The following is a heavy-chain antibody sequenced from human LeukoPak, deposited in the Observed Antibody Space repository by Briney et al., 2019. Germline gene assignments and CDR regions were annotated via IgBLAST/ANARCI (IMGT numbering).Heavy chain of an antibody. Sequence: PGGSLRLSCAASGFTFSSYSTNWVRQAPGKGLEWVSSISSSSSYIYYADSVKGRFTISRDNAKNSLYLQMNSLRAEDTAVYYCALSSSSWYVFDYWGQGTLVTVSS. CDR3: ALSSSSWYVFDY. CDR1: GFTFSSYS. V-gene: IGHV3-21*01. J-gene: IGHJ4*02. D-gene: IGHD6-13*01. CDR2: ISSSSSYI.